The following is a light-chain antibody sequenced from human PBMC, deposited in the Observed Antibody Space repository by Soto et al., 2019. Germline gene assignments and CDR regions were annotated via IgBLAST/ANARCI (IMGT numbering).Light chain of an antibody. J-gene: IGKJ1*01. Sequence: EIVMTQSPATLSVVLGERATLSCRASQSVSSNLAWYQHKPGKAPRLLTYGASTRATGIPARFSGSGSGTEFTLTISSLQPEDFAVYYCQQYYNWPRTFGQGTKVEIK. CDR3: QQYYNWPRT. CDR2: GAS. V-gene: IGKV3-15*01. CDR1: QSVSSN.